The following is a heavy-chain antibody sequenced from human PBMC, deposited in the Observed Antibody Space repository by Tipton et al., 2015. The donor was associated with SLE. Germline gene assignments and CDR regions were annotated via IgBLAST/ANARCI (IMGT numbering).Heavy chain of an antibody. CDR3: AKGGIAARPFDY. J-gene: IGHJ4*02. D-gene: IGHD6-6*01. CDR1: GFTFSSYW. Sequence: SLRLSCAASGFTFSSYWMSWVRQAPGKGLEWVANIKQDGSEKYYVDSVKGRFTISRDNAKNSLYLQMNSLRAEDTAVYYCAKGGIAARPFDYWGQGPLVTVSS. CDR2: IKQDGSEK. V-gene: IGHV3-7*03.